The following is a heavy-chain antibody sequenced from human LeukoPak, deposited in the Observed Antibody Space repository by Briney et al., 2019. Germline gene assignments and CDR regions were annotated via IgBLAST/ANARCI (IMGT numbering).Heavy chain of an antibody. Sequence: GGSLRLSCVGSGFTFSYYSMNWLRQAPGKALEWVASISRSSTYIVYADSVKGRFTISRDDAKNSVYLQMNSLRVEDTAVYYCARFETRGTGDFDNWGQGTLVTASS. CDR1: GFTFSYYS. V-gene: IGHV3-21*01. J-gene: IGHJ4*02. CDR2: ISRSSTYI. D-gene: IGHD3/OR15-3a*01. CDR3: ARFETRGTGDFDN.